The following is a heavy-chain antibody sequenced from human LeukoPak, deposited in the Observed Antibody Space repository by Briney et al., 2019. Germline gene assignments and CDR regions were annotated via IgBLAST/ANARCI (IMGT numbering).Heavy chain of an antibody. CDR2: ISSSGSTI. J-gene: IGHJ4*02. D-gene: IGHD6-13*01. CDR1: GFTFSSYE. V-gene: IGHV3-48*03. CDR3: ARARRIIAATAYYFDY. Sequence: GGSLRLSCAASGFTFSSYEMNWVRQAPGKGLEWVSYISSSGSTIYYADSVKGRFTISRNNAKSSLYLQMNSLRAEDTAVYYCARARRIIAATAYYFDYWGQGTLVTVSS.